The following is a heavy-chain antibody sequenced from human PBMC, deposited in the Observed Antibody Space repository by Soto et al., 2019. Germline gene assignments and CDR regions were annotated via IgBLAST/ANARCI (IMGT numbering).Heavy chain of an antibody. CDR1: GYSFTSYW. Sequence: GESLKISCKGSGYSFTSYWIGWVRQMPGKGLEWMGIIYPGDSDTRYSPSFQGQVTIPADKSISTAFLQWSSLKASETAMYYCARHPPAARRDPAAFDIWGQGTMVTVSS. J-gene: IGHJ3*02. V-gene: IGHV5-51*01. CDR3: ARHPPAARRDPAAFDI. D-gene: IGHD6-6*01. CDR2: IYPGDSDT.